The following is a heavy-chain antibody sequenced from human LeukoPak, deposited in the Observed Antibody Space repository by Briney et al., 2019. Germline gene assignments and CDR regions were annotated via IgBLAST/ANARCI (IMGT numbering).Heavy chain of an antibody. CDR2: VSAYNGNT. D-gene: IGHD7-27*01. V-gene: IGHV1-18*01. Sequence: GASVNVSCMASGYTFTTYGISWVRQAPGQGLEWMGWVSAYNGNTKYAQKLQGRVTMTTDTSANTAYMELGSLRSDDTAVYYCARGLLTARARDAFDIWGQGTMVTVSS. CDR1: GYTFTTYG. CDR3: ARGLLTARARDAFDI. J-gene: IGHJ3*02.